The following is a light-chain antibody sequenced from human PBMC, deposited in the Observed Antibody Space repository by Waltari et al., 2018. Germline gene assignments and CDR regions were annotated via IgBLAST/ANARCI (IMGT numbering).Light chain of an antibody. CDR2: YDR. CDR3: HVWHPHVEPGV. CDR1: NIGTYS. V-gene: IGLV3-21*04. J-gene: IGLJ1*01. Sequence: SYVVTQPPSVSVAPGETATITCGGDNIGTYSVHWYPQKAGQAPVLVVFYDRARPSGIPDRLSGSNSGNTATLTISRVEAGDEARYYCHVWHPHVEPGVFGTGTEVTVL.